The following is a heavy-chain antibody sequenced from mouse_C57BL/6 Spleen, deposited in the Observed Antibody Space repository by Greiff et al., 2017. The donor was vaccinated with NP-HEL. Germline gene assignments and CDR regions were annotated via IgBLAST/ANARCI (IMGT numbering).Heavy chain of an antibody. Sequence: EVQLQQSGPELVKPGASVKIPCKASGYTFTDYNMDWVKQSHGKSLEWIGDINPNNGGTIYNQKFKGKATLTVDKSSSTAYMELRSLTSEDTAVYYCARKSGYYGSSYGYFDVWGTGTTVTVSS. D-gene: IGHD1-1*01. CDR2: INPNNGGT. CDR3: ARKSGYYGSSYGYFDV. J-gene: IGHJ1*03. CDR1: GYTFTDYN. V-gene: IGHV1-18*01.